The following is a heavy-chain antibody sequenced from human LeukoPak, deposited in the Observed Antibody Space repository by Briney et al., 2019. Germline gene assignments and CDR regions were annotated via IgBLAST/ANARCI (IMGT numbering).Heavy chain of an antibody. CDR2: ITTSGDT. Sequence: SQTLSLTCTVSGGSISSGSHYWSWIRQPAGKGLEWIGRITTSGDTTYNPSLKSRLTISVDTSRNHSSLNLRSVTAADTAVYYCARVDRDASDIWGQGTMVTVSS. CDR1: GGSISSGSHY. J-gene: IGHJ3*02. V-gene: IGHV4-61*02. CDR3: ARVDRDASDI.